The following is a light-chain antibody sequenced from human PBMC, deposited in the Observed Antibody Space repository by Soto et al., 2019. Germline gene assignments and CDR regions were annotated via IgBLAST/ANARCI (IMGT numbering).Light chain of an antibody. V-gene: IGKV3-11*01. CDR1: QSVGTS. Sequence: DIVLTQSPATLSLSPGERATLSCTASQSVGTSLAWYKQQPGQAPRLPIHDAAYRASGIPERFSGSGSGTAFSLSISRLEPDDFAVYYCQHRGSWPRSFGRGTKVEI. CDR3: QHRGSWPRS. J-gene: IGKJ1*01. CDR2: DAA.